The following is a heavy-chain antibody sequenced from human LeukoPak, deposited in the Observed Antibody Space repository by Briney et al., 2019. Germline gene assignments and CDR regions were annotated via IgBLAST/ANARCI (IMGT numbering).Heavy chain of an antibody. CDR3: AKGGYCSSTICPPYYYMYV. J-gene: IGHJ6*03. V-gene: IGHV4-59*01. CDR2: IYYSGST. D-gene: IGHD2-2*03. CDR1: GGSISSYY. Sequence: SETLSLTCTVSGGSISSYYWSWIRQPPGKGLEWIGYIYYSGSTNYNPSLKSRVTISVDTSKNQFSLKLSSVTAADTAVYYCAKGGYCSSTICPPYYYMYVWGKGTTVTVSS.